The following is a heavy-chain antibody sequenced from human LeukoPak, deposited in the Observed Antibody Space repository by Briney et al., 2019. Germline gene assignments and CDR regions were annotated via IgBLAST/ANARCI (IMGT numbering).Heavy chain of an antibody. D-gene: IGHD5-24*01. CDR2: ISSSSSYI. Sequence: GGSLRPSCAASGFTFSTYSMNWIRQAPGKGLEWVSSISSSSSYIYYADSVKGRFTISRDNAKNSLYLQMNSLRAEDTAVYYCARWSGMATVTSDYWGQGTLVTVSS. CDR1: GFTFSTYS. V-gene: IGHV3-21*01. CDR3: ARWSGMATVTSDY. J-gene: IGHJ4*02.